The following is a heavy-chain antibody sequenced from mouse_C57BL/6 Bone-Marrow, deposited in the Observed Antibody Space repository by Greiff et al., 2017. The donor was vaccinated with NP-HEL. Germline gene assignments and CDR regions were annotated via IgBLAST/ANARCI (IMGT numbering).Heavy chain of an antibody. D-gene: IGHD4-1*01. CDR2: ISNLAYSI. Sequence: EVMLVESGGGLVQPGGSLKLSCAASGFTFSDYGMAWVRQAPRKGPEWVAFISNLAYSIYYADTVTGRFTISRENAKNTLYLEMSSLRSEDTAMYYCASGLGPYWYFDVWGTGTTVTVSS. J-gene: IGHJ1*03. CDR1: GFTFSDYG. CDR3: ASGLGPYWYFDV. V-gene: IGHV5-15*01.